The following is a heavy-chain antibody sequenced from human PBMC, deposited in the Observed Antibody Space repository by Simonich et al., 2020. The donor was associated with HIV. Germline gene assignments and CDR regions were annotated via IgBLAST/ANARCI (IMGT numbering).Heavy chain of an antibody. CDR1: GFTFSSYA. Sequence: QVQLVESGGGVVQPGRSLRLSCAASGFTFSSYAMHWVRQAPGKGIEWVAVISHDGSNKYYADSVKGRFTISRDNSKNTLYLQMNSLRAEDTAVYYCASGGSISSVWADDYWGQGTLVTVSS. CDR3: ASGGSISSVWADDY. CDR2: ISHDGSNK. V-gene: IGHV3-30*07. D-gene: IGHD3-16*01. J-gene: IGHJ4*02.